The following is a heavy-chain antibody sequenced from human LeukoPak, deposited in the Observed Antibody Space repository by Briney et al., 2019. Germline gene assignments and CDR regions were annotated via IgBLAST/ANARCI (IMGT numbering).Heavy chain of an antibody. CDR1: GYTFTGYH. CDR2: INPKSGVT. V-gene: IGHV1-2*02. CDR3: ARSRGFYCSGGSCYSDAFDI. Sequence: ASVRVSCKASGYTFTGYHMHWVRQAPGQGLEWMGWINPKSGVTNYAQKFRGRVTMTRDTSISTAYMELSRVKSDDTALYYCARSRGFYCSGGSCYSDAFDIWGQGTMVTVSS. J-gene: IGHJ3*02. D-gene: IGHD2-15*01.